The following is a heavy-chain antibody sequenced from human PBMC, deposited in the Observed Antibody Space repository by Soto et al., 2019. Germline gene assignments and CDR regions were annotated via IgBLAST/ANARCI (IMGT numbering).Heavy chain of an antibody. J-gene: IGHJ6*02. Sequence: PSETLSLTCTVSGGSISSYYWSWIRQPPGKGLEWIGYIYYSGSTNYNPSLKSRVTISVDTSKNQFSLKLSSVTAADTAVYYCARGGGTYYYGSGSSNCYYYYGMDVWGQGTTVTVSS. D-gene: IGHD3-10*01. CDR1: GGSISSYY. CDR3: ARGGGTYYYGSGSSNCYYYYGMDV. V-gene: IGHV4-59*01. CDR2: IYYSGST.